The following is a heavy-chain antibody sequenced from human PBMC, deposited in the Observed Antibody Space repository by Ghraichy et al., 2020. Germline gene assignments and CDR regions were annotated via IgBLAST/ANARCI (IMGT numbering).Heavy chain of an antibody. CDR2: IHYSGKT. Sequence: SETLSLTCTVSGGSISSYYWTWIRQPPGKGLEWIGYIHYSGKTNSSPSLQSRVTISVDTSKNQFFLRLRSVTAADTALYYCARDTKRGYYYYGMDVWGQGTTVTVSS. V-gene: IGHV4-59*01. J-gene: IGHJ6*02. CDR1: GGSISSYY. CDR3: ARDTKRGYYYYGMDV.